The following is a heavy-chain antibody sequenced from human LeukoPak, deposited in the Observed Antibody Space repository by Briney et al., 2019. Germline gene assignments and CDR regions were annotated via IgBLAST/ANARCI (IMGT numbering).Heavy chain of an antibody. J-gene: IGHJ4*02. D-gene: IGHD2-15*01. CDR3: VGSNWAAGVAFDS. V-gene: IGHV1-2*02. CDR1: GYTFTAYY. Sequence: ASVTVSCKASGYTFTAYYMHWVRQAPGQGLEWMGWIKCDSGGTEYSRNYRGRGTMTRDTSISTAYMELTRLTSDDTAVYYCVGSNWAAGVAFDSWGQGTQVTVSS. CDR2: IKCDSGGT.